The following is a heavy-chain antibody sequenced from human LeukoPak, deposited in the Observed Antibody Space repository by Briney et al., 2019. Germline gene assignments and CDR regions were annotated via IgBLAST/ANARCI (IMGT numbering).Heavy chain of an antibody. V-gene: IGHV4-39*01. CDR3: VRHGGLVFVVQAFDP. J-gene: IGHJ5*02. CDR1: GDSINSSNYY. CDR2: IYYSGGT. D-gene: IGHD2-21*01. Sequence: SETLSLTCTVSGDSINSSNYYWAWIRQPPGTGLEWIGSIYYSGGTYYNPSLKSRLTISIDASRNQFSLKLTSVTAADTAVYFCVRHGGLVFVVQAFDPWSQGTLVTVSS.